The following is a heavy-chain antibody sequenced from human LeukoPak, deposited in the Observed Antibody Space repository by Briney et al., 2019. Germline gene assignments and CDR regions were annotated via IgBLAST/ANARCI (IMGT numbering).Heavy chain of an antibody. J-gene: IGHJ3*02. CDR2: IKQDGSEK. CDR1: GFTFSSYA. Sequence: PGGSLRLSCAASGFTFSSYAMSWVRQAPGKGLEWVANIKQDGSEKNYVDSVKGRFTISRDNAKNSVDLQMNSLRAEDTAVYYCASVVGARRKAFDIWGQGTMVTVSS. V-gene: IGHV3-7*01. CDR3: ASVVGARRKAFDI. D-gene: IGHD1-26*01.